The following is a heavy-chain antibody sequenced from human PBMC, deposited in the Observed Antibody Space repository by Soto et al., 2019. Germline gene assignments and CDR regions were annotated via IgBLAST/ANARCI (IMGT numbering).Heavy chain of an antibody. Sequence: EMQLVESGEGLVQPGGSLRLSCAASGFTVSSSYMTWVRQAPGKGLEWVSVMYAGGTTYYAGSVKGRFTFTRENSKNRLDLQMNNPRAEDTAVYYCAREFRDGPNTRLAFDPWGQGTQVTVSS. CDR1: GFTVSSSY. J-gene: IGHJ5*02. CDR2: MYAGGTT. V-gene: IGHV3-66*01. CDR3: AREFRDGPNTRLAFDP. D-gene: IGHD3-9*01.